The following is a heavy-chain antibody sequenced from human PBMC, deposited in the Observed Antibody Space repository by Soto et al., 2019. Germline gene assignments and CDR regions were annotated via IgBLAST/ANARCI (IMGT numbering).Heavy chain of an antibody. CDR3: ARGNYSARLLTYYFDY. CDR1: GFTFSSYW. Sequence: PGGSLRLSCAASGFTFSSYWMSWVRQAPGKGLEWVANIKQDGSEKYYVDSVKGRFTISRDNAKNSLYLQMNSLRAEDTAVYYCARGNYSARLLTYYFDYWGQGTLVTVSS. D-gene: IGHD1-7*01. J-gene: IGHJ4*02. CDR2: IKQDGSEK. V-gene: IGHV3-7*01.